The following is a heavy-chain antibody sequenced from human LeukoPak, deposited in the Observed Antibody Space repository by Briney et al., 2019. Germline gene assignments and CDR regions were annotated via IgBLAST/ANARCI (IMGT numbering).Heavy chain of an antibody. Sequence: SETLSLTCAVYGGSFSGYYWSWIRQPPGKGLEWIGYIYYSGSTNYNPSLKSRVTISVDTSKNQFSLKLSSVTAADTAVYYCASRYCSSTSCYLDYWGQGTLVTVSS. D-gene: IGHD2-2*01. CDR3: ASRYCSSTSCYLDY. CDR2: IYYSGST. CDR1: GGSFSGYY. J-gene: IGHJ4*02. V-gene: IGHV4-59*08.